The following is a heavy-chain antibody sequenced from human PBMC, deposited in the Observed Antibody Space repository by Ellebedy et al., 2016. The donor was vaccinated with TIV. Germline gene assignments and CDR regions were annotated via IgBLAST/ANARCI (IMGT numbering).Heavy chain of an antibody. CDR2: MNPNSGNT. Sequence: ASVKVSXXASGYTFTSYDINWVRQATGQGLEWMGWMNPNSGNTGYAQKFQGRVTMTRNTSISTAYMELSSLRSEDTAVYYCARDPRVPLDTVAGLDWGQGTLVTVSS. CDR3: ARDPRVPLDTVAGLD. J-gene: IGHJ4*02. CDR1: GYTFTSYD. D-gene: IGHD6-19*01. V-gene: IGHV1-8*01.